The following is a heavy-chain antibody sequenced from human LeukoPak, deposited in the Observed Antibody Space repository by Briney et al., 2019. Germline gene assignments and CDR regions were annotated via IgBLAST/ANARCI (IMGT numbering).Heavy chain of an antibody. J-gene: IGHJ4*02. D-gene: IGHD6-13*01. CDR2: IRSKANSYAT. CDR1: GFTFSGSA. Sequence: PGGSLKLSCAASGFTFSGSAMHWVRQASGKGLEWVGRIRSKANSYATAYAASVKGRFTISRDDSKNTAYLQMNSLKTEDTAVYYCTTAGYSSSWVDYWGQGTLVTVSS. CDR3: TTAGYSSSWVDY. V-gene: IGHV3-73*01.